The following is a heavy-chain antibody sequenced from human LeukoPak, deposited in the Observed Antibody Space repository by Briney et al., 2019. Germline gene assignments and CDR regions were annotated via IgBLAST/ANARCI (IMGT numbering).Heavy chain of an antibody. Sequence: KPSETLSLTCAVYGGSFSGYSWSWIRQPPGKGLQWIGEINYSGDTNYNPSLKSQRLTISIDRSLNQFSLKLTSVTAADTAIYFCARDSVDTYGQPFDSWGQGTLVTVSS. V-gene: IGHV4-34*01. CDR1: GGSFSGYS. J-gene: IGHJ4*02. D-gene: IGHD5-18*01. CDR3: ARDSVDTYGQPFDS. CDR2: INYSGDT.